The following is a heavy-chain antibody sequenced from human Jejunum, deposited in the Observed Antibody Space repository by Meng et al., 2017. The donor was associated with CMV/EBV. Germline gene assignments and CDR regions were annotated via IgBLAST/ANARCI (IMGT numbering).Heavy chain of an antibody. CDR1: GGSVSSGSYY. CDR2: IYYSGGT. V-gene: IGHV4-61*01. Sequence: GGSVSSGSYYWSWIRQPPGKGLEWIGYIYYSGGTNYKPSLKSRVTRSIDTSKNQFSLKLSSVTAADTAVYYCARVSVGASYYFDYWGPGTLVTVSS. D-gene: IGHD1-26*01. CDR3: ARVSVGASYYFDY. J-gene: IGHJ4*02.